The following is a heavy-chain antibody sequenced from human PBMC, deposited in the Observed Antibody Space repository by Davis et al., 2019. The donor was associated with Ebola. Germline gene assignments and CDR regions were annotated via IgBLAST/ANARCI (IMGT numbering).Heavy chain of an antibody. CDR2: INHSGST. Sequence: MPSETLSLTCTVSGGSISSYYWSWIRQPPGKGLEWIGEINHSGSTNYNPSLKSRVTISVDTSKNQFSLKLSSVTAADTAVYYCARARYSSYYYYYYGMDVWGQGTTVTVSS. J-gene: IGHJ6*02. D-gene: IGHD6-13*01. CDR3: ARARYSSYYYYYYGMDV. CDR1: GGSISSYY. V-gene: IGHV4-34*01.